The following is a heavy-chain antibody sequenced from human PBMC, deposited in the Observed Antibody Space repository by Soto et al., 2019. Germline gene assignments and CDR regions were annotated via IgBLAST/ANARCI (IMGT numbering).Heavy chain of an antibody. V-gene: IGHV4-30-4*01. CDR3: ARGLYCSGGSCNPWGNWFDP. J-gene: IGHJ5*02. CDR1: GGSISSGDYY. CDR2: IYYSGNT. D-gene: IGHD2-15*01. Sequence: PSETLSLTCTVSGGSISSGDYYWSWIRQPPGKGLEWIAYIYYSGNTYYNPSLKSRVTISLDTSKNQLSLKLNSVTAADTAVYYCARGLYCSGGSCNPWGNWFDPWGQGTLVTVSS.